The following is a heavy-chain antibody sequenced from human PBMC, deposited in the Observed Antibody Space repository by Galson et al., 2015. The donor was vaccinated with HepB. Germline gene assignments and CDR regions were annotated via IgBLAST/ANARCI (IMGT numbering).Heavy chain of an antibody. CDR3: ARVPDYYDSSGDFDY. Sequence: SLRLSCAASGFTFSSYAMSWVRQAPGKGLEWVSSISSSSSYIYYADSVKGRFTISRDNAKNSLYLQMNSLRAEDTAVYYCARVPDYYDSSGDFDYWGQGTLVTVSS. CDR2: ISSSSSYI. D-gene: IGHD3-22*01. J-gene: IGHJ4*02. CDR1: GFTFSSYA. V-gene: IGHV3-21*01.